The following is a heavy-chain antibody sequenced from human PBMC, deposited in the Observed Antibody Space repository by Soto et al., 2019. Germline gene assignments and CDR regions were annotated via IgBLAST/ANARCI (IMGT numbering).Heavy chain of an antibody. CDR2: IGTAGDT. CDR1: GFTFSSHA. V-gene: IGHV3-13*01. D-gene: IGHD2-2*01. CDR3: AREGYCSSTSCYGDAFDI. J-gene: IGHJ3*02. Sequence: SLRLSCAASGFTFSSHAMILARQAPGKGLEWVSAIGTAGDTYYPGSVKGRFTISRENAKNSLYLQINSLRAGDTAVYYCAREGYCSSTSCYGDAFDIWGQGTMVTVSS.